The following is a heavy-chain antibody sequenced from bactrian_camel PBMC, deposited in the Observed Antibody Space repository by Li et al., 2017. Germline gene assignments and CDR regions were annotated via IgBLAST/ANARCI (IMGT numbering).Heavy chain of an antibody. J-gene: IGHJ4*01. V-gene: IGHV3S63*01. D-gene: IGHD1*01. CDR2: IYTGDGTT. CDR3: MRDRSCSGGDCFWLV. Sequence: HVQLVESGGGSVEAGGSLRISCVASGFTFDTACMGWFRQAPGKEREGVAYIYTGDGTTYYVDSVKGRFTISRDNAKNTVYLQMSSLKPDDTAVYYCMRDRSCSGGDCFWLVWGQGTQVTVS. CDR1: GFTFDTAC.